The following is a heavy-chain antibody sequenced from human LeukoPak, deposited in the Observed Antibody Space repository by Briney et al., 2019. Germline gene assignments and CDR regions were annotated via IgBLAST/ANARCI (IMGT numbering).Heavy chain of an antibody. CDR1: GYTFTGYY. D-gene: IGHD1-26*01. V-gene: IGHV1-2*02. CDR2: INPNSGGT. Sequence: GASVKVSCKASGYTFTGYYMHWVRQAPGQGLEWMGWINPNSGGTNYAQKFQGRVAMTRDTSISTAYMELSRLRSDDTAVYYCATYSGSYSSDFDYWGQGTLVTVRS. J-gene: IGHJ4*02. CDR3: ATYSGSYSSDFDY.